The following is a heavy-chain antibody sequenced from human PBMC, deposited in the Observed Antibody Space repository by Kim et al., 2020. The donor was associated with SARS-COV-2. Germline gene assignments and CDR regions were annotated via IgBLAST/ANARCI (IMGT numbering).Heavy chain of an antibody. D-gene: IGHD1-1*01. V-gene: IGHV4-31*03. Sequence: SETLSLICTVSGGSISSGGYYWSWIRQHPGKGLEWIGYIYYSGSTYYNPSLKSRVTISVDTSKNQFSLKLSSVTAADTAVYYCARSQTTGIFDYWGQGTLVTVSS. CDR3: ARSQTTGIFDY. CDR1: GGSISSGGYY. CDR2: IYYSGST. J-gene: IGHJ4*02.